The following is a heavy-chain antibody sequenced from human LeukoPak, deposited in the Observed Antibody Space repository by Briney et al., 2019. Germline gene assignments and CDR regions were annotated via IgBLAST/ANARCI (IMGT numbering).Heavy chain of an antibody. CDR1: GFTFSSYS. Sequence: GGSLRLSCAASGFTFSSYSMNWVRQAPGKGLEWVSSISSSSSYIYYADSVKGRFTISRDNAKNSLYLQMNSLRAEDTAVYYCARETEYYGSGSYYIGYWGQGTLVTVSS. CDR3: ARETEYYGSGSYYIGY. J-gene: IGHJ4*02. V-gene: IGHV3-21*01. CDR2: ISSSSSYI. D-gene: IGHD3-10*01.